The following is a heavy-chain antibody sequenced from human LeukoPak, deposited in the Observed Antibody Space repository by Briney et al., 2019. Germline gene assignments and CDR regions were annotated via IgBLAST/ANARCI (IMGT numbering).Heavy chain of an antibody. Sequence: SETLSLTCTVSGDSITSSNFFWSWIRQPPGGDLEWIGYMPYNGGASYNPSLRSRTTISLDTSKNEFSLRLTSVTAPDTAIYYCAREVNVAAGSDGFDIWGPETMVTVSP. CDR1: GDSITSSNFF. V-gene: IGHV4-30-4*01. CDR3: AREVNVAAGSDGFDI. CDR2: MPYNGGA. D-gene: IGHD5-24*01. J-gene: IGHJ3*02.